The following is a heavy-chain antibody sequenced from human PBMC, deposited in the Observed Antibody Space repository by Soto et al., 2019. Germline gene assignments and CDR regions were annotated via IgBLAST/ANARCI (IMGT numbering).Heavy chain of an antibody. J-gene: IGHJ4*02. Sequence: EVQLVESGGGVVQPGASLKLSCAASGFTLSGSAVHWVRQASGKGLEWVGRIRSKTHNYATDYIASVKGRFTMSRDDSNNTAYLQMNGLKPDDTAVYYCTRSGGSYSFGYWGQGTLVTVSS. CDR1: GFTLSGSA. CDR2: IRSKTHNYAT. D-gene: IGHD1-26*01. V-gene: IGHV3-73*02. CDR3: TRSGGSYSFGY.